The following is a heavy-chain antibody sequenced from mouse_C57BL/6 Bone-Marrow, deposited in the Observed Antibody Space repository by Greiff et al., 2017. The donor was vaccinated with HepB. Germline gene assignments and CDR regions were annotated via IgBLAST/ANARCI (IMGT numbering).Heavy chain of an antibody. J-gene: IGHJ2*01. V-gene: IGHV1-72*01. Sequence: QVQLQQPGAELVKPGASVKLSCKASGYTFTSYWMHWVKQRPGLGLEWIGRIDPNSGGTKYNEKFKSKATLTVDKPSSTAYMQLSSLTSEDSAVYYCARSAFTTVVGAAPFDYWGQGTTRTVSS. CDR3: ARSAFTTVVGAAPFDY. D-gene: IGHD1-1*01. CDR1: GYTFTSYW. CDR2: IDPNSGGT.